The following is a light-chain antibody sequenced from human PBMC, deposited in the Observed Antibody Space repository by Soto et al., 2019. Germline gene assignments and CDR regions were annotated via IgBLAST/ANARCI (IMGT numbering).Light chain of an antibody. CDR3: QQYNKWPRT. CDR2: GAS. Sequence: EVVLTQSPGSLSLSPVERATLSCRASQSVMSNYLSWYQQKPGQAPRLLIYGASARATGIPAKFSGSGSGTEFTLTISSLQSEDFAVYYCQQYNKWPRTFGQGTKVDIK. J-gene: IGKJ1*01. V-gene: IGKV3D-15*01. CDR1: QSVMSNY.